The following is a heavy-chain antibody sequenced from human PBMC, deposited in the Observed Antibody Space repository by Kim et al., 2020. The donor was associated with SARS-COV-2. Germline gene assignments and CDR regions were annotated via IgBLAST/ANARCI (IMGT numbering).Heavy chain of an antibody. Sequence: DALKGRFTISRDNSKNTLYLQMNSQRAEDTAVYYCAKVQFPNIEYWYVDLWGRGTLVTVSS. V-gene: IGHV3-30*02. D-gene: IGHD5-12*01. J-gene: IGHJ2*01. CDR3: AKVQFPNIEYWYVDL.